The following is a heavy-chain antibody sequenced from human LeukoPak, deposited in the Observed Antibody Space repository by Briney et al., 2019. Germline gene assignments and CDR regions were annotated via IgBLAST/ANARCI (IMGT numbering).Heavy chain of an antibody. CDR3: AAQPCINGICYLDY. Sequence: GRSLRLSCTASGFTFSDHAMHWVRQAPGKGLEWVTVISYHARDQFYADSVKGRFTVSRDNSRNILYLQMNSLRAEDSAVYYCAAQPCINGICYLDYWGQGALVTVS. CDR2: ISYHARDQ. J-gene: IGHJ4*02. V-gene: IGHV3-30*04. CDR1: GFTFSDHA. D-gene: IGHD2-8*01.